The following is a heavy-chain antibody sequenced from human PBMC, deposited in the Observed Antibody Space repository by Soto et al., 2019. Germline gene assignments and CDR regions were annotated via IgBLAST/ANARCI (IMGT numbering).Heavy chain of an antibody. J-gene: IGHJ5*02. V-gene: IGHV4-31*03. CDR1: GGSISSGGYY. Sequence: PSETLSLTCTVSGGSISSGGYYWIWHRQHPGKGLEWIGYIYYSGSTYYNPSLKSRVTISVDTTKNQFSLKLSSVTAADAAVYYCASSITMVRGVITNWFDPWGQGTLVTVSS. CDR2: IYYSGST. D-gene: IGHD3-10*01. CDR3: ASSITMVRGVITNWFDP.